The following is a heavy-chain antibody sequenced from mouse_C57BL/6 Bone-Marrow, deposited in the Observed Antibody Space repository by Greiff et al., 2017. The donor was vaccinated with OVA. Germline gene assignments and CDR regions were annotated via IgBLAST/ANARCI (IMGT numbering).Heavy chain of an antibody. CDR3: ARHNYPYYYSMDY. V-gene: IGHV5-9*01. CDR2: ISGGGGNT. Sequence: EVKVVESGGGLVKPGGSLKLSCAASGFTFSSYTMSWVRQTPEKRLEWVATISGGGGNTYYPDSVKGRFTISRDNAKNTLYLQMSSLRSEDTALYDCARHNYPYYYSMDYRGQGTSVTVSS. CDR1: GFTFSSYT. J-gene: IGHJ4*01. D-gene: IGHD1-3*01.